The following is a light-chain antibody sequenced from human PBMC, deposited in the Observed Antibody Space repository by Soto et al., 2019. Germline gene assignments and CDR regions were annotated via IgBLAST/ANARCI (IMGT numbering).Light chain of an antibody. CDR3: QQYFEWPPMT. CDR1: QSVNNNY. CDR2: GAS. V-gene: IGKV3-20*01. Sequence: ENVLTQSPGTLSLSPGEEATLSCISIQSVNNNYLAWYQQIPGQPPRLLIYGASSRATGIPDRFSGSGSGTEFTLTISSLRSEDSAIYYCQQYFEWPPMTFGQGTKVDI. J-gene: IGKJ1*01.